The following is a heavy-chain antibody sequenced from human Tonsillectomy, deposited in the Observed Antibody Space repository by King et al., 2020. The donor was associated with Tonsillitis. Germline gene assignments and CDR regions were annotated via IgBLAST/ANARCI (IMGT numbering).Heavy chain of an antibody. CDR1: GYTFTGYH. V-gene: IGHV1-2*02. CDR3: AKIGTAYGAFDI. D-gene: IGHD3-10*01. CDR2: ISPNSGGT. Sequence: VQLVESGAEVKKPGASVKVSCKASGYTFTGYHMHWVRQARGQGLEWMGWISPNSGGTNYAQMFQGRVTMTRDTSITTAYMELRGLRSDDKAVYYCAKIGTAYGAFDIWGQGTMVTVSS. J-gene: IGHJ3*02.